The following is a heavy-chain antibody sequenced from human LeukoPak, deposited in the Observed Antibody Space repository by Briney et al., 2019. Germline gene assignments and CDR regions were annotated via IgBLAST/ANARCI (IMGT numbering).Heavy chain of an antibody. CDR2: IKSQTDGGTT. CDR3: TTDRPGVQLWRVGY. Sequence: GGSLRLSCKGSGFTFTNACMSWVRLAPGKGLEWVCRIKSQTDGGTTDYAAPVRGRFTSSRDDSKNTLYLQMNSLKTEDTAVYYCTTDRPGVQLWRVGYWGQGTLVTVSS. V-gene: IGHV3-15*01. J-gene: IGHJ4*02. CDR1: GFTFTNAC. D-gene: IGHD5-18*01.